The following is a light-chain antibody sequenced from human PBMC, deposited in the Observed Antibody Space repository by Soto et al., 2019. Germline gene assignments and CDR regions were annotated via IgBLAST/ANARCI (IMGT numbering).Light chain of an antibody. CDR2: EVS. Sequence: QSALTQPASVTGTPGQSITISCITSNIDVDAYKYISWYRQHPGEAPKIIIYEVSNRPSGISNRFSGSKSGNTASLTISGLQTEDEAEYFCSTYTDKTYLFGSGTKVTVL. CDR3: STYTDKTYL. V-gene: IGLV2-14*01. J-gene: IGLJ1*01. CDR1: NIDVDAYKY.